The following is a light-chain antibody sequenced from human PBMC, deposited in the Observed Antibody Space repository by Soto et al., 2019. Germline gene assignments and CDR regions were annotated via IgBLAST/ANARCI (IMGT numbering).Light chain of an antibody. CDR2: VAS. J-gene: IGKJ4*01. CDR1: QDISNH. V-gene: IGKV1-33*01. CDR3: QLYDNLLLT. Sequence: DIQMTQSPSSLSASVGDRVTITCQASQDISNHLNWYQQKPGKAAKLLIYVASNLDTGVPSRFSGSGSGTEFTFTISSLQPEDVATYYCQLYDNLLLTFAGGTKVEIK.